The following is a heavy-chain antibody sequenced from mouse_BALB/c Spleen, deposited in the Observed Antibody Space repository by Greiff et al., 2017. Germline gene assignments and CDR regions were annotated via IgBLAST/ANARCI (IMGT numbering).Heavy chain of an antibody. V-gene: IGHV1-80*01. D-gene: IGHD2-2*01. J-gene: IGHJ2*01. CDR1: GYAFSSYW. Sequence: QVQLKQSGAELVRPGSSVKISCKASGYAFSSYWMNWVKQRPGQGLEWIGQIYPGDGDTNYNGKFKGKATLTADKSSSTAYMQLSSLTSEDSAVYFCARWFPYYFDYWGQGTTLTVSS. CDR2: IYPGDGDT. CDR3: ARWFPYYFDY.